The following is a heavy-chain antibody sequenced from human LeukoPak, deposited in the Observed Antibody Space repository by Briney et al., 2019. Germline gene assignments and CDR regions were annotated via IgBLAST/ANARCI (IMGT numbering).Heavy chain of an antibody. CDR2: ISSDGTYK. J-gene: IGHJ4*02. D-gene: IGHD6-19*01. V-gene: IGHV3-30-3*01. CDR3: ARDGGAAVAGTVHY. Sequence: GGSLRLSCAASGFTFSSYAMRSVRQAPGKGLEWVAVISSDGTYKYYADSVKGRSTISRDNSKNTLYLQMNSLRTEDTSLFYCARDGGAAVAGTVHYWGQGTLVTVSS. CDR1: GFTFSSYA.